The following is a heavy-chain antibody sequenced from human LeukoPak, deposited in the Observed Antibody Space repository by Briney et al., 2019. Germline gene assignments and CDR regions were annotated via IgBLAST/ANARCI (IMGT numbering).Heavy chain of an antibody. CDR2: ISAGSSTT. CDR3: ARDADDY. CDR1: GFTFRRYS. Sequence: GGSLRLSCAASGFTFRRYSMHWVPHAPGKGLERVSYISAGSSTTYYAGSVKGRFTISRDNAKNSLYLQMDSLRDEDTAVYYCARDADDYWGQGTLVTVSS. J-gene: IGHJ4*02. V-gene: IGHV3-48*02.